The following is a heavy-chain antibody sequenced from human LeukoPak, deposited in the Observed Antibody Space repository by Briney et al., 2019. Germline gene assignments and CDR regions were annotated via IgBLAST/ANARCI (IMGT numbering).Heavy chain of an antibody. CDR3: ARVGGPGVDY. D-gene: IGHD3-10*01. Sequence: ASETLSLTCAVYGGSFSGYYWSWIRQPPGKGLEWIGEINHSGSTNYNPSLKSRVTISVDTSKNQFSLKLSSVTAADTAVYYCARVGGPGVDYWGQGTLVTVSS. CDR1: GGSFSGYY. V-gene: IGHV4-34*01. J-gene: IGHJ4*02. CDR2: INHSGST.